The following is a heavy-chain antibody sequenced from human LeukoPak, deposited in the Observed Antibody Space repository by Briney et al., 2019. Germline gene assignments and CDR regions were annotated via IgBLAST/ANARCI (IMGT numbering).Heavy chain of an antibody. CDR1: GFSFNNYA. CDR2: IKQDGSEK. Sequence: GGSLRLSCAASGFSFNNYAMSWVRQAPGKGLEWVANIKQDGSEKYYVDSVKGRFTISRDNAKNSLYLQMNSLRAEDTAVYYCARGGETGTFYYYYMDVWGKGTTVTVSS. V-gene: IGHV3-7*01. CDR3: ARGGETGTFYYYYMDV. J-gene: IGHJ6*03. D-gene: IGHD1-1*01.